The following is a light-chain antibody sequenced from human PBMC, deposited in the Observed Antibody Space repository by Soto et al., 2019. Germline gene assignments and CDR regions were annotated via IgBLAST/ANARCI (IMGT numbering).Light chain of an antibody. J-gene: IGKJ2*01. V-gene: IGKV3-15*01. Sequence: EIVMTQSPATLSVSPGERATLSCRASQSVSSNLAWYQQKPGQAPRLLIYGASTRATGIPARFSGSGSGTEFTLTISSLQSEDFAVYYCQQHNNWPTLGQGTKLEIK. CDR3: QQHNNWPT. CDR2: GAS. CDR1: QSVSSN.